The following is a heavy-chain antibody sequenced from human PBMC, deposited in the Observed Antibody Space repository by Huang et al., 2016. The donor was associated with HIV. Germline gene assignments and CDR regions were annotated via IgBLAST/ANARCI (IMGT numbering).Heavy chain of an antibody. CDR2: IYYSGST. CDR1: GGSVSSGSYY. V-gene: IGHV4-61*01. D-gene: IGHD4-17*01. CDR3: ARVDLLLGKYGDYEENAFDI. Sequence: QVQLQESGPGLVKPSETLSLTCTVSGGSVSSGSYYWSWLRQPPGKGLEWIGYIYYSGSTNYNPFLKSRVTISVDTAKNQFSLKLSSVIAADTAVYYCARVDLLLGKYGDYEENAFDIWGQGTMVTVSS. J-gene: IGHJ3*02.